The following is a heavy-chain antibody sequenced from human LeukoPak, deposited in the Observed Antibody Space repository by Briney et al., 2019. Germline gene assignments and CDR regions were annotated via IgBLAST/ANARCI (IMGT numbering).Heavy chain of an antibody. V-gene: IGHV4-59*01. CDR2: IYYSGST. CDR3: ARANYGDLFFDY. D-gene: IGHD4-17*01. J-gene: IGHJ4*02. Sequence: SETLSLTCTVSGGSISSYCWSWIRQPPGKGLEWIGYIYYSGSTNYNPSLKSRVTISVDTSKNQFSLKLSSVTAADTAVYYCARANYGDLFFDYWGQGTLSPSPQ. CDR1: GGSISSYC.